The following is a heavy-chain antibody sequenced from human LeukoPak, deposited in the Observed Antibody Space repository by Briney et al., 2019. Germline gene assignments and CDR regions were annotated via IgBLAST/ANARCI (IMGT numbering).Heavy chain of an antibody. CDR2: INHSGST. J-gene: IGHJ3*02. V-gene: IGHV4-34*01. CDR3: ARESALKYYDSSGYYGDI. Sequence: PSETLSLTCAVYGGSFSGYYWSWIRQPPGKGLEWIGEINHSGSTNYNPSLKSRVTISVDTSKNQFSLKLSSVTAADTAAYYCARESALKYYDSSGYYGDIWGQGTMVTVSS. CDR1: GGSFSGYY. D-gene: IGHD3-22*01.